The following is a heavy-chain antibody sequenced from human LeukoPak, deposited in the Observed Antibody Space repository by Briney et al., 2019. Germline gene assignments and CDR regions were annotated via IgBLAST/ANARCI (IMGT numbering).Heavy chain of an antibody. Sequence: SQTLSLTCTVSGGSISSGDYYWGWIRQPPGKGLEWIGSIYYSGSTYYNPSLKSRVTISVDTSKNQFSLKLSSVTAADTAVYYCARDLGYYDYVGDAFDIWGQGTMVTVSS. D-gene: IGHD3-16*01. CDR3: ARDLGYYDYVGDAFDI. CDR1: GGSISSGDYY. V-gene: IGHV4-39*07. CDR2: IYYSGST. J-gene: IGHJ3*02.